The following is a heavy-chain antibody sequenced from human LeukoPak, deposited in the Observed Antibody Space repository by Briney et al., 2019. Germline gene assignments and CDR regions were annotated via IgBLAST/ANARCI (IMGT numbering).Heavy chain of an antibody. CDR3: SKTAGAAWLQLHY. Sequence: GGSLRLSCAASGFTFRSYAMSWVRQAPGRGLEWVAVISYDGSNKYYADSVKGRFTISRDNSKNTLYLQMNSLRAEDTAVYYCSKTAGAAWLQLHYCGQGTLVTVSS. V-gene: IGHV3-30*18. J-gene: IGHJ4*02. CDR1: GFTFRSYA. D-gene: IGHD5-24*01. CDR2: ISYDGSNK.